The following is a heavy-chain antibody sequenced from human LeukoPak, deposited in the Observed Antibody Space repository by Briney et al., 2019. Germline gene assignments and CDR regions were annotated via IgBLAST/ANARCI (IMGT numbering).Heavy chain of an antibody. J-gene: IGHJ4*02. D-gene: IGHD3-22*01. CDR3: ACGRYDSSGYYSGFDY. CDR2: IIPIFGTA. V-gene: IGHV1-69*05. Sequence: SVKVSCKASGGTFISYAISWVRQAPGQGLEWMGGIIPIFGTANYAQKFQGRVTITTDESTSTAYMELSSLRSEDTAVYYCACGRYDSSGYYSGFDYWGQGTLVTVSS. CDR1: GGTFISYA.